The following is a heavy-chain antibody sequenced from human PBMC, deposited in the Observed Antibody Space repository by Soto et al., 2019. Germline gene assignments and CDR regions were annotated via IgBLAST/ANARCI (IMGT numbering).Heavy chain of an antibody. CDR3: APALPDQLLYGAFDI. D-gene: IGHD2-2*01. CDR1: GGSISSSSYY. Sequence: QLQLQESGPGLVKPSETLSLTCTVSGGSISSSSYYWGWIRQPPGKGLEWIGSIYYSGSTYYNPSLKSRVEISVDTSKTQFSLQLSSRTAADTGVSYCAPALPDQLLYGAFDIWGQGTMVTVSS. CDR2: IYYSGST. J-gene: IGHJ3*02. V-gene: IGHV4-39*01.